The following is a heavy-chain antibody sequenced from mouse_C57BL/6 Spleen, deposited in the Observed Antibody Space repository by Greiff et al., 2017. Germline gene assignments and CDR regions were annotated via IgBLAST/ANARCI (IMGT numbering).Heavy chain of an antibody. CDR2: ISYDGSN. Sequence: EVKLQESGPGLVKPSQSLSLTCSVTGYSITSGYYWNWIRQFPGNKLEWMGYISYDGSNNYNPSLKNRISITRDTSKNQFFLKLNSVTTEDTATYYCARGAITAYFDYWGQGTTLTVSS. CDR1: GYSITSGYY. CDR3: ARGAITAYFDY. V-gene: IGHV3-6*01. J-gene: IGHJ2*01. D-gene: IGHD2-4*01.